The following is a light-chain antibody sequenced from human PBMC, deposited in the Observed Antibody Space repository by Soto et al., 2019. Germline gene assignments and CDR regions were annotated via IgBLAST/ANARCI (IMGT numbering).Light chain of an antibody. CDR2: LNSDGSH. CDR3: QTWGSGIVV. V-gene: IGLV4-69*01. CDR1: SGHSNYA. J-gene: IGLJ2*01. Sequence: QPVLTQSPSASASLGASGKLTCTLSSGHSNYAIAWHQQQSEKGPRYLMKLNSDGSHSKGDGIPDRFSGSSSGAQRYLTISSLQSEDEADYYCQTWGSGIVVFGGGTKLPVL.